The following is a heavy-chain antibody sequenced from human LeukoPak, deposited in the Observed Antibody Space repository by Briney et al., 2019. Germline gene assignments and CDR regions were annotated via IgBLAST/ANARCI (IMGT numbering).Heavy chain of an antibody. CDR2: IYYSGST. J-gene: IGHJ3*02. CDR3: ARGGFGPNDYGDYDPWDDAFDI. CDR1: GGSISSYY. Sequence: SETLSLTCTVSGGSISSYYWSWIRQPPGKGLEWIGSIYYSGSTNYNPSLKSRVTVSVDTSKNQFSLKLSSVTAADTAVYYCARGGFGPNDYGDYDPWDDAFDIWGQGTMVTVSS. D-gene: IGHD4-17*01. V-gene: IGHV4-59*01.